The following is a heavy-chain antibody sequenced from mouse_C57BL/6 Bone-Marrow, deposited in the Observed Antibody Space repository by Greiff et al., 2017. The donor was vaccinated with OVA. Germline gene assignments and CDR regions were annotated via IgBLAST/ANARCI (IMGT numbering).Heavy chain of an antibody. CDR1: GYTFTSYW. J-gene: IGHJ4*01. CDR3: ARCDYIYYAMDY. Sequence: VQLQQPGAELVMPGASVKLSCKASGYTFTSYWMHWVQQRPGQGLEWIGEIDPSDSYTNYNHKFKGRSTLTVDKSSSTAYMQLSRLTSEDSAVYYCARCDYIYYAMDYWGQGTSVTVSS. CDR2: IDPSDSYT. V-gene: IGHV1-69*01. D-gene: IGHD2-4*01.